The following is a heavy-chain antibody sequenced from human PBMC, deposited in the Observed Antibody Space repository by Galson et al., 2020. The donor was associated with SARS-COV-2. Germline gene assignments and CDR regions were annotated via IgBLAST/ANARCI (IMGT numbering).Heavy chain of an antibody. CDR1: GFTFNKYW. J-gene: IGHJ4*02. CDR2: INNDGSST. D-gene: IGHD3-10*01. CDR3: AINYQLDS. V-gene: IGHV3-74*01. Sequence: GESLKISCAASGFTFNKYWMHWVRQAPGKGLVWVSRINNDGSSTIYADSVKGRFTISRDNAENTLYLQMNSLRAEDTAMYYCAINYQLDSWGQGTLVTVSS.